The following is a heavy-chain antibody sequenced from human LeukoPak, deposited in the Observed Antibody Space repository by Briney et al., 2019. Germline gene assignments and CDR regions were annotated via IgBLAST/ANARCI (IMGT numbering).Heavy chain of an antibody. CDR2: ISSSSSTI. Sequence: GGSLRLSCAASGFTFSSYSMNWVRQAPGKGLEWVSYISSSSSTIYYADSVKGRFTISRDNAKNSLYLQMNSLRDEDTAVYYCARGEEQQLPIYYYCGMDVWGQGTTVTVSS. CDR1: GFTFSSYS. J-gene: IGHJ6*02. V-gene: IGHV3-48*02. D-gene: IGHD6-13*01. CDR3: ARGEEQQLPIYYYCGMDV.